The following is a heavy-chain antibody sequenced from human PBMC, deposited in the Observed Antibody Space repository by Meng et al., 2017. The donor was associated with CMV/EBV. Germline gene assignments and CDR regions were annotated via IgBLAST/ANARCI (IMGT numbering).Heavy chain of an antibody. Sequence: GESLKISCAASGFTFSSYAMHWVRQAPGKGLEWVSSISSSSSYIYYADSVKGRFTTSRDNAKNSLYLQMNSLRAEDTAVYYCASYHHSSSQWYFDYWGQGTLVTVS. CDR1: GFTFSSYA. CDR3: ASYHHSSSQWYFDY. J-gene: IGHJ4*02. V-gene: IGHV3-21*01. D-gene: IGHD6-13*01. CDR2: ISSSSSYI.